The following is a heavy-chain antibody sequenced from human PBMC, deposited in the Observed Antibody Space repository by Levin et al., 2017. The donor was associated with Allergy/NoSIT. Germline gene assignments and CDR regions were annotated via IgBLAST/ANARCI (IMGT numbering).Heavy chain of an antibody. CDR1: SGSISNYH. CDR2: ISNSGNT. D-gene: IGHD3-10*01. Sequence: SQTLSLTCSVSSGSISNYHWSWIRQSPAEGLEWIGHISNSGNTNYNPSLTSRVTISLDTSKSQISLRLSTVTAADTAVYYCARHVYIDGSPFDHWGQGTLVAVSS. V-gene: IGHV4-59*08. J-gene: IGHJ4*02. CDR3: ARHVYIDGSPFDH.